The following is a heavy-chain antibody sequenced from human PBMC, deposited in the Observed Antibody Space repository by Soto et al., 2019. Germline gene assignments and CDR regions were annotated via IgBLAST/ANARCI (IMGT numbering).Heavy chain of an antibody. Sequence: GSLRLSCVASGFSISYYNMYWVRQAPGKGLEWLSYISRSGSSTDYADSVKGRFTISRDNAKNSLYLQMNSLRDEDTAVYYCAKDSGWQSYYFDYWGQGTLVTVS. D-gene: IGHD6-19*01. V-gene: IGHV3-48*02. CDR2: ISRSGSST. CDR1: GFSISYYN. CDR3: AKDSGWQSYYFDY. J-gene: IGHJ4*02.